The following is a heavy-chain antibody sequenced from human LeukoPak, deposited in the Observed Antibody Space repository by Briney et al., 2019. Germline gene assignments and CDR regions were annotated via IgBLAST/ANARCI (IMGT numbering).Heavy chain of an antibody. Sequence: GGSLRLSCAASGFTFDDYAMHWVRQAPGKGLEWVSGISWNSGSIGYADSVKGRFTISRDNAKNSLYLQMNSLRAEDTAVYYCARVYGPFDPWGQGTLVTVSS. J-gene: IGHJ5*02. CDR1: GFTFDDYA. D-gene: IGHD3-10*01. CDR3: ARVYGPFDP. CDR2: ISWNSGSI. V-gene: IGHV3-9*01.